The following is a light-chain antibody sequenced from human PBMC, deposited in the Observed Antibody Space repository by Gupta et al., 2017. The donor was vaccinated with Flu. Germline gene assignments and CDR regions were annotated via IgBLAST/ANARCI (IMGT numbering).Light chain of an antibody. CDR1: AGHNNYA. CDR2: INSDGSH. J-gene: IGLJ3*02. V-gene: IGLV4-69*02. CDR3: QTWGTGVPV. Sequence: QFVLTQSPSASASLGASIKLTCTLTAGHNNYAVAWHQQQPGKGPRYLMKINSDGSHSKGDEVPDRFSGSSSGSARYLVISSLRSEDEADYFCQTWGTGVPVFGGGTKLTVL.